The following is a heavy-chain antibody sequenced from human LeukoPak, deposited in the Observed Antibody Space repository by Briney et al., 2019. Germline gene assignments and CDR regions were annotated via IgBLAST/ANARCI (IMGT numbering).Heavy chain of an antibody. Sequence: GRSLRLSCAASGFTFDDYAMHWVRQAPGKGLEWVSGISWNSGSIGYADSVKGRFTISRDNAKNSLYLQMNSLRAEDTALYYCAKAHSSSWYSVPDYWGQGTLVTVSS. J-gene: IGHJ4*02. V-gene: IGHV3-9*01. CDR1: GFTFDDYA. CDR3: AKAHSSSWYSVPDY. D-gene: IGHD6-13*01. CDR2: ISWNSGSI.